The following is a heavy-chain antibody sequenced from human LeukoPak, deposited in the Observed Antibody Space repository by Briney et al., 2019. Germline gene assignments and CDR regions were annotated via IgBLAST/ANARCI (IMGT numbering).Heavy chain of an antibody. V-gene: IGHV3-53*01. CDR2: IFSGGST. CDR1: GFTVSSNY. CDR3: AKAGCTSTTFYANC. D-gene: IGHD2-2*01. Sequence: GGSPRLSCVASGFTVSSNYMSWVRQAPGEGLEWVSAIFSGGSTFYADSVTGRFTISRDNSKNTVYLEMNSLRAEDTAVYYCAKAGCTSTTFYANCWGQGTLVNVSS. J-gene: IGHJ4*02.